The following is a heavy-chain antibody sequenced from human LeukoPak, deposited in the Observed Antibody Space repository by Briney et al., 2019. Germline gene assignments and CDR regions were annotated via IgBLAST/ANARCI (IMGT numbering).Heavy chain of an antibody. CDR3: ARGHRATGY. CDR2: ISSSSSYI. J-gene: IGHJ4*02. CDR1: GFTFSSYS. V-gene: IGHV3-21*01. Sequence: GGSLRLSGAASGFTFSSYSMNWVRQAPGKGLEGFSSISSSSSYIYYADSVKGRFTISRDNAKNSLYLQMNTLRAEDTAVYYCARGHRATGYWGQGTLVTVSS.